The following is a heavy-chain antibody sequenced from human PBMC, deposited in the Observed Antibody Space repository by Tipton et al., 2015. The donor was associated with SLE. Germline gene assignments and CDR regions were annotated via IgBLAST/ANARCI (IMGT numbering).Heavy chain of an antibody. Sequence: QVQLVQSGGGVVQPGRSLRLSCAASGFTFSSYGMHWVRQAPGKGLEWVAVIWYDGSNKYYADSLKGRFTISRDNSKNTLYLQMNSLRAEDTVVYYCARGASYYDDSSGYLYVDFFDYWGQGTLVTVSS. D-gene: IGHD3-22*01. CDR1: GFTFSSYG. CDR3: ARGASYYDDSSGYLYVDFFDY. J-gene: IGHJ4*02. V-gene: IGHV3-33*01. CDR2: IWYDGSNK.